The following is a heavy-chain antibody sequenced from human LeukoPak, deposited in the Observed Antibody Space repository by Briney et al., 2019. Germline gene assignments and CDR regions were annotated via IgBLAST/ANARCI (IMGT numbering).Heavy chain of an antibody. J-gene: IGHJ4*02. CDR1: GGSISSGDYY. Sequence: SQTLSLTXTVSGGSISSGDYYWSWIRQPPGKGLEWIGYIYYSGSTYYNPSLKSRVTISVDTSKNQFSLKLSSVTAADTAVYYCARDQYPTNYFDYWGQGTLVTVSS. D-gene: IGHD2-2*01. CDR3: ARDQYPTNYFDY. V-gene: IGHV4-30-4*08. CDR2: IYYSGST.